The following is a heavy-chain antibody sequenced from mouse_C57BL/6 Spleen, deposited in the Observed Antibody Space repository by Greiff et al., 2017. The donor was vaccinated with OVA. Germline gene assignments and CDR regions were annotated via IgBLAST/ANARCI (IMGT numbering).Heavy chain of an antibody. J-gene: IGHJ2*01. V-gene: IGHV3-6*01. CDR1: GYSITSGYY. CDR3: ARGDYYGSSYGRY. CDR2: ISYDGSN. D-gene: IGHD1-1*01. Sequence: EVQLQQSGPGLVKPSQSLSLTCSVTGYSITSGYYWNWIRQFPGNKLEWMGYISYDGSNNYNPSLKNRISITRDTSKNQFFLKLNSVTTEDTATYYCARGDYYGSSYGRYWGQGTTLTVSS.